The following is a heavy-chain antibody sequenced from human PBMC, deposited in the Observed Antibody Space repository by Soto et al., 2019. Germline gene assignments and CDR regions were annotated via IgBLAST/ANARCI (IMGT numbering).Heavy chain of an antibody. CDR1: GYTFTSYD. CDR2: MNPNSGNT. V-gene: IGHV1-8*01. Sequence: QVQLVQSGAEVKKPGASVKVSCKASGYTFTSYDINWVRQATGQGLEWMGWMNPNSGNTGYAQKFQGRVTMTRNTSISTASMELSSLRSEDTAVYYCARQFPNYYGSGSYEAGVDYWGQGTLVTVSS. CDR3: ARQFPNYYGSGSYEAGVDY. D-gene: IGHD3-10*01. J-gene: IGHJ4*02.